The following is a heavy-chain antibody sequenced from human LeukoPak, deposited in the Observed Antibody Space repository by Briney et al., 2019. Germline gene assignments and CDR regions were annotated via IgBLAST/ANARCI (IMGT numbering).Heavy chain of an antibody. J-gene: IGHJ3*02. Sequence: PSETLSLTCTVSGGSISSYYWSWIRQPPGKGLEWIGYIYYSGSTNYNPSLKSRVTISVDTSKNQFSLKLSSVTAADTAVYYCAREDCSGGSCFDAFDIWGQGTMITVSS. V-gene: IGHV4-59*01. D-gene: IGHD2-15*01. CDR3: AREDCSGGSCFDAFDI. CDR1: GGSISSYY. CDR2: IYYSGST.